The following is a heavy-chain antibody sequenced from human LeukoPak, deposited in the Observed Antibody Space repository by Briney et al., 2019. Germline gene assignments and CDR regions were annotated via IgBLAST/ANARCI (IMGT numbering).Heavy chain of an antibody. D-gene: IGHD4-11*01. CDR2: INPNSGET. CDR1: GYTFTDYY. Sequence: ASVKVSCKTSGYTFTDYYIHWVRPAPGQGLDWMGWINPNSGETNSAQKFQGRVTMTGDTAIRTAYMALSRLTSDDTAVYYCATDRDYSNTERGFDYWGQGTLVTVSS. V-gene: IGHV1-2*02. J-gene: IGHJ4*02. CDR3: ATDRDYSNTERGFDY.